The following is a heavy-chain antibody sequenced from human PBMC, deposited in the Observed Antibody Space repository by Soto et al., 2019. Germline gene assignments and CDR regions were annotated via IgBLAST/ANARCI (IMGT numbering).Heavy chain of an antibody. V-gene: IGHV4-39*02. D-gene: IGHD4-17*01. CDR2: IYCSGST. Sequence: SETLSLTCTVSGGSISSSSYYWGWIRQPPGKGLEWIGSIYCSGSTYYNPSLKSRVTISVDTSKNQFSLKLTSVTAADTALYYCARDDTTGLFDFWGQGTLVTVSS. CDR3: ARDDTTGLFDF. J-gene: IGHJ4*02. CDR1: GGSISSSSYY.